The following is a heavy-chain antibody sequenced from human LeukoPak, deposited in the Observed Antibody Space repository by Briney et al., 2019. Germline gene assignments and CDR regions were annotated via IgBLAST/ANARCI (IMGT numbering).Heavy chain of an antibody. CDR2: ISGSGGST. J-gene: IGHJ4*02. CDR3: AKNRGQPLGSDTSEFVY. CDR1: GFTFNTYA. Sequence: GGSLRLSSAVSGFTFNTYAMNWVRQAPGKGLEWVSTISGSGGSTYYAGSVKGRFTTSRDNSKNTLYLQMNSLRAEDTAVYFCAKNRGQPLGSDTSEFVYWGQGTLVTVSS. D-gene: IGHD3-10*01. V-gene: IGHV3-23*01.